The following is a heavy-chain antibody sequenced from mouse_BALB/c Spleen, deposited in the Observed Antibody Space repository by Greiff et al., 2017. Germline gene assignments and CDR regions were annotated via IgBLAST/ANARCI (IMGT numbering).Heavy chain of an antibody. D-gene: IGHD2-4*01. CDR3: ARHAPYDYDSYFDY. J-gene: IGHJ2*01. Sequence: EVKLVESGGDLVKPGGSLKLSCAASGFTFSSYGMSWVRQTPDKRLEWVATISSGGSYTYYPDSVKGRFTISRDNAKNTLYLQMSSLKSEDTAMYYCARHAPYDYDSYFDYWGQGTTLTVSS. CDR2: ISSGGSYT. CDR1: GFTFSSYG. V-gene: IGHV5-6*01.